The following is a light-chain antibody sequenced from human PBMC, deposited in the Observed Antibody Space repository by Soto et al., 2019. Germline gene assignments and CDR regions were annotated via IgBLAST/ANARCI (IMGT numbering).Light chain of an antibody. CDR3: AAWDDSLSCYV. CDR1: SSNIGSNY. V-gene: IGLV1-47*01. J-gene: IGLJ1*01. Sequence: QAVVTQPPSAYGTPGQRVTISCSGSSSNIGSNYVYWYQQLPGTAPKLLIYRNNQRPSGVPDRFSGSKSGTSASLAISGLRSEDEADYYCAAWDDSLSCYVFGTGTKLTVL. CDR2: RNN.